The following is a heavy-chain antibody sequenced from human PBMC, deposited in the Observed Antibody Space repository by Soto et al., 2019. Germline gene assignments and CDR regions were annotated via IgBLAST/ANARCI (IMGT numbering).Heavy chain of an antibody. Sequence: SETLSLTCTVSGGSISSYYWSWIRQPPGKGLEWIGYIYYSGSTNYNPSLKSRVTISVDTSKNQFSLKLSSVTAADTAVYYCARARSLYGSGSYYNDYYFDYWGQGTLVTAPQ. V-gene: IGHV4-59*01. J-gene: IGHJ4*02. CDR1: GGSISSYY. D-gene: IGHD3-10*01. CDR2: IYYSGST. CDR3: ARARSLYGSGSYYNDYYFDY.